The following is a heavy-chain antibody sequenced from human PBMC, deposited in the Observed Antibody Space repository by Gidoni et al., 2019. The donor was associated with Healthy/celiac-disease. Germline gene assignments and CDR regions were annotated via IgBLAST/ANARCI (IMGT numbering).Heavy chain of an antibody. CDR1: GFTFSSYW. J-gene: IGHJ6*02. Sequence: EVQLVESGGGLVQPGGSLRLSCAASGFTFSSYWMHWVRQAPGKGLGWVSRINSDGSSTSYADSVKGRFTISRDNAKNTLYLQMNSLRAEDTAVYYCARNPIFFWPYHYYGMDVWGQGTTVTVSS. CDR3: ARNPIFFWPYHYYGMDV. D-gene: IGHD3-3*01. CDR2: INSDGSST. V-gene: IGHV3-74*01.